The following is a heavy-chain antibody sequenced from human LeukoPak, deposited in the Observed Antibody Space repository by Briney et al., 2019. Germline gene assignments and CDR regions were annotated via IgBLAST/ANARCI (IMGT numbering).Heavy chain of an antibody. CDR2: ISAKTGNT. Sequence: GASVKVSCKASGYNFNNYGVSWVRQAPGQGLEWMGWISAKTGNTNYAQKVQGRVTMTTDTSTTTAYMELRSLGSDDTAVYYCARGSYPYSHGMDVWGQGTTVTV. CDR3: ARGSYPYSHGMDV. CDR1: GYNFNNYG. V-gene: IGHV1-18*01. D-gene: IGHD1-26*01. J-gene: IGHJ6*02.